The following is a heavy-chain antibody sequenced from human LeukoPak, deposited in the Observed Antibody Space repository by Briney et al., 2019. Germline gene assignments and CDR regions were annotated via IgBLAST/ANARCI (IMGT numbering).Heavy chain of an antibody. J-gene: IGHJ4*02. CDR3: ARHSAAARPFDY. CDR1: GGSISSYY. CDR2: INTSGST. Sequence: SETLSLTCTVSGGSISSYYWSWIRQPPGKGLEWIGYINTSGSTNYNPSLKSRVTISVDTSKNQFSLKLSSVTAADTAVYYCARHSAAARPFDYWGQGTLVTVSS. D-gene: IGHD6-6*01. V-gene: IGHV4-4*09.